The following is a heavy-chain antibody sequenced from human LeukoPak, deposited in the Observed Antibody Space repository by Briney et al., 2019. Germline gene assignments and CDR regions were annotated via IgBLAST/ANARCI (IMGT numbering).Heavy chain of an antibody. CDR2: IYYSGST. CDR1: GGSISSYY. Sequence: SETLSLTCTVSGGSISSYYWSWIRQPPGKGLEWIGYIYYSGSTNYNPSLKSRVTISVDTSKNQFSLKLSSVTAADTAVYCCARDDGAHQPRFDPWGQGTLVTVSS. CDR3: ARDDGAHQPRFDP. V-gene: IGHV4-59*01. D-gene: IGHD4-17*01. J-gene: IGHJ5*02.